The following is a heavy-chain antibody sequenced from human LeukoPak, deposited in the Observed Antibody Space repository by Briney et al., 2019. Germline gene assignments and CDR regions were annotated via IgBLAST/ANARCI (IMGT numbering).Heavy chain of an antibody. J-gene: IGHJ4*02. Sequence: GGSLRLSCAASGFTFSSYAMSWVRQAPGKGLEWVSVISGSGTNTYYADSVKGRFTISRDNSKNTLYLQMNSLRAEDTAVYYCAKSLSPVLGARGYFDYWGQGALATVSS. D-gene: IGHD1-26*01. V-gene: IGHV3-23*01. CDR1: GFTFSSYA. CDR3: AKSLSPVLGARGYFDY. CDR2: ISGSGTNT.